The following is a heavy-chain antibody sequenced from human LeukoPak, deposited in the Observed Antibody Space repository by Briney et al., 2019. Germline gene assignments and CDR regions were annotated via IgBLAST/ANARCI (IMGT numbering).Heavy chain of an antibody. D-gene: IGHD6-6*01. V-gene: IGHV1-24*01. CDR3: ASFEYSSSDWYDP. CDR1: GYSLTELS. CDR2: FDPENGET. Sequence: HWASVTVSCKVSGYSLTELSIHWVRQAPGKGLEWMGGFDPENGETIFAQKFQGRLTMTEDTSTDTAYMELSSLRSQDTAVYYCASFEYSSSDWYDPWGQGTLVTVSS. J-gene: IGHJ5*02.